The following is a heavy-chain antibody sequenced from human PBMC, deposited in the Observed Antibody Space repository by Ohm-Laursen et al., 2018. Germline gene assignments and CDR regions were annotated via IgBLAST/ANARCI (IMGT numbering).Heavy chain of an antibody. CDR3: ANSVVPATY. V-gene: IGHV3-23*01. Sequence: SLRLSCTASGFTFSSYAMTWVRQAPGKGLEWVSAISGSGGRTYHADSVKGRFTISRDNSKNTLYLQMNSLRAEDTAVYYCANSVVPATYWGQGTLVTVSS. J-gene: IGHJ4*02. CDR1: GFTFSSYA. D-gene: IGHD2-2*01. CDR2: ISGSGGRT.